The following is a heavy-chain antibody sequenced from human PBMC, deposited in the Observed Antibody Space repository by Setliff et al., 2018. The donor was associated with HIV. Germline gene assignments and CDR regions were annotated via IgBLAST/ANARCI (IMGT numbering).Heavy chain of an antibody. CDR2: IKQDGSEK. D-gene: IGHD3-9*01. CDR3: ARSKTGYYFFDY. CDR1: GFTFSSYW. Sequence: GGSLRLSCEAFGFTFSSYWMSWVRQAPGKGLEWVANIKQDGSEKYYVDSVKGRFTISRDNARHSVYLQMNSLRAEDTAVYYCARSKTGYYFFDYWGQGTPVTVSS. J-gene: IGHJ4*02. V-gene: IGHV3-7*03.